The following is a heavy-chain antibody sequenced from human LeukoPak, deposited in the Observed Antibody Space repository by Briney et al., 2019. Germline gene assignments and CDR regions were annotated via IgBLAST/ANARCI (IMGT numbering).Heavy chain of an antibody. V-gene: IGHV4-34*01. CDR2: INHSGST. CDR3: ATVHYGDCELGAFDI. J-gene: IGHJ3*02. D-gene: IGHD4-17*01. Sequence: PSETLSLTCAVYGGSFSGYYWSWIRQPPGKGLEWIGEINHSGSTNYNPSLKSRVTISVDTSKNQFSLKLSSVTAADTAVYYCATVHYGDCELGAFDIWGQGTMVTVSS. CDR1: GGSFSGYY.